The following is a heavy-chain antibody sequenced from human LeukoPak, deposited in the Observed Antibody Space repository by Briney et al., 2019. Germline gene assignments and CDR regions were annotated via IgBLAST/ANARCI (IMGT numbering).Heavy chain of an antibody. J-gene: IGHJ4*02. V-gene: IGHV4-59*11. Sequence: SETLSLTCNVSGDSMSGHYWGWIRQPPGKGLEYIGYVSYTGSTNSIPSLKSRLTISIDTSKIQFSLRLRSVTAADSALYYCARLRRGSSWYYFDHWGQGTLVTVSS. CDR3: ARLRRGSSWYYFDH. CDR1: GDSMSGHY. D-gene: IGHD6-13*01. CDR2: VSYTGST.